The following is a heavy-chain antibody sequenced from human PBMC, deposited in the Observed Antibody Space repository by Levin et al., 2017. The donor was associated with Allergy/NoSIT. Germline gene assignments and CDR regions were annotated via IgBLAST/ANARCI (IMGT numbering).Heavy chain of an antibody. J-gene: IGHJ4*02. CDR3: GKAQKGSGRYHFDY. Sequence: SGPTLVKPTQTLTLTCTFSGFSLSTRGVGVGWIRQPPGKALECLALIYWDADKRYSPSLKSRLTITKDTSKDQVILTMTNMSPVDTATYYCGKAQKGSGRYHFDYWGQGTLVTVSS. CDR1: GFSLSTRGVG. CDR2: IYWDADK. D-gene: IGHD3-10*01. V-gene: IGHV2-5*02.